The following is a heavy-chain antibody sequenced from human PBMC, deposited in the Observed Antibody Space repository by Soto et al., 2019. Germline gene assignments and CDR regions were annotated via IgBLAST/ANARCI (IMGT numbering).Heavy chain of an antibody. CDR3: VRDSGAKLSSS. CDR2: IVPIYRTA. Sequence: SVKVSCKASGGTFSSYRINWVRQAPGQGPEWVGGIVPIYRTADYAQKFQGRVTITADESARTSYMELRSLKSQDTAVYYCVRDSGAKLSSSWGQGTLVTVSS. V-gene: IGHV1-69*13. CDR1: GGTFSSYR. J-gene: IGHJ4*02. D-gene: IGHD6-13*01.